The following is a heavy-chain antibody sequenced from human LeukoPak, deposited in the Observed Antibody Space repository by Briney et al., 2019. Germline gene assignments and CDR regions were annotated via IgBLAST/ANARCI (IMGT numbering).Heavy chain of an antibody. CDR1: GYTLTSDD. J-gene: IGHJ1*01. CDR2: MNPNSGNT. CDR3: ARPGEYSSSWSEYFQH. Sequence: ASAKVSCKASGYTLTSDDINCVPHATGQRLEWMGWMNPNSGNTGYAQKFQGRVTMTRNTSISTAYMELSSLRSEDTAVYYCARPGEYSSSWSEYFQHWGQGTLVTVSS. D-gene: IGHD6-13*01. V-gene: IGHV1-8*01.